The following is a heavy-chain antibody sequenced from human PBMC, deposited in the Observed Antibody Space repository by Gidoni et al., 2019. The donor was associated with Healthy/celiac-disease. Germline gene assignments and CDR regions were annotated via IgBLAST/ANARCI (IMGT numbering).Heavy chain of an antibody. V-gene: IGHV4-34*01. CDR3: ARFRGQQLVRLRYFDY. CDR1: GGSFSGYY. CDR2: INHSGST. J-gene: IGHJ4*02. Sequence: QVQLQQWGAGLLKPSETLSLTCAVYGGSFSGYYWSWIRQPPGKGLEWIGEINHSGSTNYNPSLKSRVTISVDTSKNQFSLKLSSVTAADTAVYYCARFRGQQLVRLRYFDYWGQGTLVTVSS. D-gene: IGHD6-13*01.